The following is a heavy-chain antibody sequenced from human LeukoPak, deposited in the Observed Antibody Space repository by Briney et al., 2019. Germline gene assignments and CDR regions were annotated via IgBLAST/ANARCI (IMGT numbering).Heavy chain of an antibody. CDR1: GFTFSLYE. CDR3: ARDLELTYYDSSGYDY. V-gene: IGHV3-48*03. J-gene: IGHJ4*02. CDR2: ISGGGETR. D-gene: IGHD3-22*01. Sequence: GGSLRLSCAASGFTFSLYEMNWVRQAPVKGLEWVSYISGGGETRYYADSVKGRFTISRDNAKNTLYLQMNSLRAEDTAVYYCARDLELTYYDSSGYDYWGQGTPVTVSS.